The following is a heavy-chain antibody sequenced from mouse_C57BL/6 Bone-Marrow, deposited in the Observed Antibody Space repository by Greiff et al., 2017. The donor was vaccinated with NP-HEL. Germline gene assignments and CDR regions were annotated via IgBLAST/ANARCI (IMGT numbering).Heavy chain of an antibody. J-gene: IGHJ2*01. Sequence: EVQGVESGGGLVKPGGSLKLSCAASGFTFSSYTMSWVRQTPEKRLEWVATISGGGGNTYNPDSVKGRFTISRDNDKNTLYLQMSSLRSEDTALYYCARHWSNDDYWGQGTTLTVSS. CDR1: GFTFSSYT. D-gene: IGHD2-12*01. CDR2: ISGGGGNT. V-gene: IGHV5-9*01. CDR3: ARHWSNDDY.